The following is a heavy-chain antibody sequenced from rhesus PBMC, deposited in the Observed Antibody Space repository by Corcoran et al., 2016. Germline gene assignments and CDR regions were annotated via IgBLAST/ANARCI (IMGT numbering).Heavy chain of an antibody. Sequence: EVQLVQSGAEVKKPGASVKIPCKASGSTYTDSYLPWVRQAPGKGLEWMGRVEPEDGEAIHAQKFQDRVTITADTSTDTAYMELSSLRSEDTAVYYCATTIVVITSAFDYWGQGVLVTVSS. CDR1: GSTYTDSY. CDR2: VEPEDGEA. V-gene: IGHV1-111*02. D-gene: IGHD3-28*01. CDR3: ATTIVVITSAFDY. J-gene: IGHJ4*01.